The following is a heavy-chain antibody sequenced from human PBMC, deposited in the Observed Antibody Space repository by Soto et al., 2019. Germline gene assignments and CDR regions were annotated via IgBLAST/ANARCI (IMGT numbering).Heavy chain of an antibody. J-gene: IGHJ6*02. V-gene: IGHV1-8*01. CDR2: MNPNSGNT. CDR1: AYPLTGYD. CDR3: ARRYSRGWSLFYYYYGMDV. D-gene: IGHD6-19*01. Sequence: VKVSCTAFAYPLTGYDINWVRQATGQGLEWMGWMNPNSGNTGYAQKFQGRVTMTRNTSISTAYMELSSLRSEDTAVYYCARRYSRGWSLFYYYYGMDVWGQGTTVTVSS.